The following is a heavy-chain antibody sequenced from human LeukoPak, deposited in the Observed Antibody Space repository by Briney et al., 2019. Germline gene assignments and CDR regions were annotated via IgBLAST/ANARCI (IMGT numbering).Heavy chain of an antibody. J-gene: IGHJ4*02. D-gene: IGHD3-9*01. CDR2: IGNNGGNT. CDR3: VKVFSRYFDWLFEYYFDY. Sequence: PGGALRLSCSASGFTFSSYAMHWIRQAPGKGLDYVSAIGNNGGNTYYADSVKSRFTISRDNSKNTLYLQMSSLRAEDTAVYYCVKVFSRYFDWLFEYYFDYCGQGTLVTVSS. CDR1: GFTFSSYA. V-gene: IGHV3-64D*06.